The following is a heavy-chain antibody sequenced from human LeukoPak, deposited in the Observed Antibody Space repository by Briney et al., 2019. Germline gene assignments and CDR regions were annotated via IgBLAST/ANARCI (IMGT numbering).Heavy chain of an antibody. V-gene: IGHV3-30*18. J-gene: IGHJ5*02. Sequence: GGSLRLSCAASGFTFSSYGMHWVRQAPGKGLEWVAVISYDGSNKYYADSVKGRFTISRDNSKNTLYLQMNSLRAEDTAVYYCAEVKGSSYPNWFDPWGQGTLVTVSS. CDR1: GFTFSSYG. CDR3: AEVKGSSYPNWFDP. D-gene: IGHD6-13*01. CDR2: ISYDGSNK.